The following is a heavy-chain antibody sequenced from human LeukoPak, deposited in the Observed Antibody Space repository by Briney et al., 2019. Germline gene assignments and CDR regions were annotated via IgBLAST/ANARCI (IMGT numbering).Heavy chain of an antibody. CDR2: IYYSGST. Sequence: SETLSLTCTVSGGSISSYYWSWIRQPPGKGLEWIGYIYYSGSTNYNPSLKSRVTISVDTSKNQFSLKLSSVTAADTAVYYCARGRWLQLGASDIWGQGTMVTVSS. J-gene: IGHJ3*02. D-gene: IGHD5-24*01. CDR3: ARGRWLQLGASDI. V-gene: IGHV4-59*01. CDR1: GGSISSYY.